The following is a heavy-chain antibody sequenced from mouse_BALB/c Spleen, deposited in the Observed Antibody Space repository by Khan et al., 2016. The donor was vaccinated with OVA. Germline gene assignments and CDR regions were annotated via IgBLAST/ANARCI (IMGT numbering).Heavy chain of an antibody. V-gene: IGHV1S137*01. J-gene: IGHJ3*01. D-gene: IGHD1-3*01. CDR3: GRRSVNSRFAY. Sequence: QVQLQQSGAELVRPGVSVKISCKGSGYTFTDYAMHWVKQSHAKSLEWIGVISTYYGDADYNQKFKGKATMTVDKSSSTAYMELARLTSEDSAIYYCGRRSVNSRFAYWGQGTLVTVS. CDR2: ISTYYGDA. CDR1: GYTFTDYA.